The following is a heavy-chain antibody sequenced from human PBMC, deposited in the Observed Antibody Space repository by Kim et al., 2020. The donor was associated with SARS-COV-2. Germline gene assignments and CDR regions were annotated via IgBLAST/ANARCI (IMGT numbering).Heavy chain of an antibody. D-gene: IGHD6-13*01. Sequence: KFQGRVTITADESTSTAYMELSSLRSEDTAVYYCARDRSSSWNAVMYFDLWGRGTLVTVSS. J-gene: IGHJ2*01. V-gene: IGHV1-69*01. CDR3: ARDRSSSWNAVMYFDL.